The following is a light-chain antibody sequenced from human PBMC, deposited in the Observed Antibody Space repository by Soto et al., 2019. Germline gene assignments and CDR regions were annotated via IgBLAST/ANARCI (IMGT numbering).Light chain of an antibody. CDR2: DAS. Sequence: EIVLTQSPATLSLSPGERATLSCRASQSVSSYLAWYQQKPGQAPRLLIYDASNRATGITARFSGSGSGTDVTLTITSLEPEDFAVYYCQQRSNWPSTFGGGTKVEIK. J-gene: IGKJ4*01. CDR3: QQRSNWPST. V-gene: IGKV3-11*01. CDR1: QSVSSY.